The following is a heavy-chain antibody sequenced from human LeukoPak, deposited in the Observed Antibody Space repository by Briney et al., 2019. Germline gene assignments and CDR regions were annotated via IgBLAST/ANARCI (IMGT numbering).Heavy chain of an antibody. CDR2: IHTTGGT. V-gene: IGHV4-4*09. D-gene: IGHD2-21*02. CDR3: SRPVKVAGDTYYRWFDP. Sequence: SETLSLTCTVSGGSISDYYWGWIRQPPGKGLEWIAYIHTTGGTNYSPSLKSRVTVSADTSKNQFSLKLSSVTAADTATYYCSRPVKVAGDTYYRWFDPWGQGTLVTVSS. J-gene: IGHJ5*02. CDR1: GGSISDYY.